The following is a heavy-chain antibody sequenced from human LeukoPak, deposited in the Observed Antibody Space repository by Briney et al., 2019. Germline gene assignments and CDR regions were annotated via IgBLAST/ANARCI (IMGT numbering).Heavy chain of an antibody. V-gene: IGHV1-18*04. CDR3: ARDLEVIAAAANDAFDI. D-gene: IGHD6-13*01. CDR1: GYTFTGYY. CDR2: ISAYNGNT. J-gene: IGHJ3*02. Sequence: GASVKVSCKASGYTFTGYYMHWVRQAPGQGLEWMGWISAYNGNTNYAQKLQGRVTMTTDTSTSTAYMELRSLRSDDTAVYYCARDLEVIAAAANDAFDIWGQGTMVTVSS.